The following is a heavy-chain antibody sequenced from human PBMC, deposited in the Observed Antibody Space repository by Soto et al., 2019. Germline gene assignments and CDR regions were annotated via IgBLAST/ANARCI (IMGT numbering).Heavy chain of an antibody. Sequence: QVQLQESGPGLVKASQILSLTCTVSGGSISSGDYYWSWIRQPPGKGLEWIGYIYYSGSTYYNPSLKSRVTISVDTSKNQFSLKLSSVTAADTAVYYCARGRNSKTHFDYWGQGTLVTASS. CDR3: ARGRNSKTHFDY. V-gene: IGHV4-30-4*01. J-gene: IGHJ4*02. CDR1: GGSISSGDYY. CDR2: IYYSGST.